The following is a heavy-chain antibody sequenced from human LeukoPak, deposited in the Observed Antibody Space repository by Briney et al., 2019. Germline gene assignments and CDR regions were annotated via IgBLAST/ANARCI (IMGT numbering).Heavy chain of an antibody. V-gene: IGHV3-21*01. D-gene: IGHD6-6*01. Sequence: GGSLRLSCAASGFTFSSYSMHWVGQAPGKGLEWVAAISSSSSFIYYADSMKGRFTISRDNAKNSLYLQMNSLRAEDTAVYYCARDQYSRSSFDYLYHFMDVWGKGTTVTVSS. CDR3: ARDQYSRSSFDYLYHFMDV. J-gene: IGHJ6*03. CDR1: GFTFSSYS. CDR2: ISSSSSFI.